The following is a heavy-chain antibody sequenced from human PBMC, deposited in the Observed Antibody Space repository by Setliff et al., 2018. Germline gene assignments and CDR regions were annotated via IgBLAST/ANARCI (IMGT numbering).Heavy chain of an antibody. V-gene: IGHV5-51*01. CDR3: ARQLYGYSSRGSPPGTNGWHPDVLDI. Sequence: SGESLKISCKGSGYSFSTCWIGWVRQMPGKGLEWMGIIYPGDSITRYSPSFQGQVTISVDKSINTAYLQWSSLKASDTAMYYCARQLYGYSSRGSPPGTNGWHPDVLDIWGQGTMVTVSS. J-gene: IGHJ3*02. CDR2: IYPGDSIT. D-gene: IGHD6-13*01. CDR1: GYSFSTCW.